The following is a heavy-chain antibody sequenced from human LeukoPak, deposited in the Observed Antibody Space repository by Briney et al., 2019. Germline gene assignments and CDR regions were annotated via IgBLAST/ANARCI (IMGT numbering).Heavy chain of an antibody. CDR2: IIPIFGTA. CDR3: ARPPNPLESSGYYRYYYGMDV. V-gene: IGHV1-69*13. D-gene: IGHD3-22*01. J-gene: IGHJ6*02. CDR1: GGTFSSYA. Sequence: SVKVSCKASGGTFSSYAISWVRQAPGQGLEWMGGIIPIFGTANYAQKFQGRVTITAGESTSTAYMELSSLRSEDTAVYYCARPPNPLESSGYYRYYYGMDVWGRGTTVTVSS.